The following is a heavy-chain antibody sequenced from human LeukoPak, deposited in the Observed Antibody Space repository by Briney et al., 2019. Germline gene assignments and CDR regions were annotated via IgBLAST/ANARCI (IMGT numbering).Heavy chain of an antibody. V-gene: IGHV4-59*12. CDR3: ARDERGVFDY. Sequence: SETLSLTCTVSGGSISSYYWSWIRQPPGKGLEWIGSIYYSGSTYYNPSLKSRVTISVDTSKNQFSLKLSSVTAADTAVYYCARDERGVFDYWGQGTLVTVSS. J-gene: IGHJ4*02. CDR1: GGSISSYY. CDR2: IYYSGST. D-gene: IGHD3-10*01.